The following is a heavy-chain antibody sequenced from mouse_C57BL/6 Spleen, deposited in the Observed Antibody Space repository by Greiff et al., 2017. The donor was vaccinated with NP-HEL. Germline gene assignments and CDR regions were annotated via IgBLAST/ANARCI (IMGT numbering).Heavy chain of an antibody. J-gene: IGHJ3*01. CDR2: ISSGSSTI. CDR1: GFTFSDYG. V-gene: IGHV5-17*01. D-gene: IGHD2-4*01. CDR3: ARIYYDYDEAWFAY. Sequence: EVMLVESGGGLVKPGGSLKLSCAASGFTFSDYGMHWVRQAPEKGLEWVAYISSGSSTIYYADTVKGRFTISRDNAKNTLFLQMTSLRSEDTAMYYCARIYYDYDEAWFAYWGQGTLVTVSA.